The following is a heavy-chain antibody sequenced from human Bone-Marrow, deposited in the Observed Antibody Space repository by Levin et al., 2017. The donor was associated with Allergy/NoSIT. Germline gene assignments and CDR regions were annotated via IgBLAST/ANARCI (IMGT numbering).Heavy chain of an antibody. J-gene: IGHJ4*02. CDR1: GSTVRNNY. CDR3: ATSPTSGY. CDR2: IYSGGDT. V-gene: IGHV3-53*01. Sequence: LSLTCAASGSTVRNNYMSWVRQAPGKGLEGVSIIYSGGDTYYTDSVKGRFTISRDSSKNTLYLQMNSLRADDTAVYYCATSPTSGYWGQGTLVTVSS.